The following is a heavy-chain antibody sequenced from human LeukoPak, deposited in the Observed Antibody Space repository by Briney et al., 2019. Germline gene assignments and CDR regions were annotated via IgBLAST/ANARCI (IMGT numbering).Heavy chain of an antibody. CDR3: AKASITMIVVAEGFDY. D-gene: IGHD3-22*01. V-gene: IGHV3-23*01. J-gene: IGHJ4*02. CDR2: ISGSGGST. Sequence: GGSLRLSCAASGFTFSSYAMSWFRQAPGKGLEWVSAISGSGGSTYYADSVKGRFTISRDNSKNTLYLQMNSLRAEDTAVYYCAKASITMIVVAEGFDYWGQGTLVTVSS. CDR1: GFTFSSYA.